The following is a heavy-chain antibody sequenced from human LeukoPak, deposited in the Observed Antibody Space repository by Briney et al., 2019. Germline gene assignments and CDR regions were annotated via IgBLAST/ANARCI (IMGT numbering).Heavy chain of an antibody. CDR2: MNPNSGNT. CDR1: GGTFSSYA. D-gene: IGHD4-17*01. Sequence: ASVKVSCKASGGTFSSYAISLVRQATGQGLEWMGWMNPNSGNTGYAQKFQGRVTMTRNTSISTAYMELSSLRSEDTAVYYCARNQDYAEARDDYWGQGTLVTVSS. CDR3: ARNQDYAEARDDY. V-gene: IGHV1-8*02. J-gene: IGHJ4*02.